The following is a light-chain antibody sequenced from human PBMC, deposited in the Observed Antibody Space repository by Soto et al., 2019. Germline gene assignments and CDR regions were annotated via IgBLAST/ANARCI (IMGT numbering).Light chain of an antibody. CDR2: DAS. CDR1: QSVSSY. Sequence: ENVLTQSPATLSLSPGERATLSCRASQSVSSYLAWYQQKPGQAPSLLIYDASNRATGIPARFSGSGSGTDFTLTISSLEPEDFAVYYCQQRSNWPPTFGGGTKVDIK. CDR3: QQRSNWPPT. V-gene: IGKV3-11*01. J-gene: IGKJ4*01.